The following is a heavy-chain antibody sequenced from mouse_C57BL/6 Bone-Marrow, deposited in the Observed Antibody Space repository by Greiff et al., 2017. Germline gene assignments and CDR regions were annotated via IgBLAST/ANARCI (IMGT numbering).Heavy chain of an antibody. CDR1: GYTFTDYY. CDR2: INPNNGGT. CDR3: AGEKVYYYGPGFAY. D-gene: IGHD1-1*01. J-gene: IGHJ3*01. Sequence: VQLQQSGPELVKPGASVKISCKASGYTFTDYYMNWVKQSHGKSLEWIGDINPNNGGTSYNQKFKGKATLTVDKSSSTAYKELRSLTSGDSAVYYCAGEKVYYYGPGFAYWGQGTLVTVSA. V-gene: IGHV1-26*01.